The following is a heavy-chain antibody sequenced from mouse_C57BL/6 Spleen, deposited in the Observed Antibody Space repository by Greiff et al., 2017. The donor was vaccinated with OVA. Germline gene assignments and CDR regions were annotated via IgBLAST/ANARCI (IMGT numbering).Heavy chain of an antibody. CDR3: ARDYYGSSYAMDY. Sequence: QVQLKQPGAELVMPGASVKLSCKASGYTFTSYWMHWVKQRPGQGLEWIGEIDPSDSYTNYNQKFKGKSTLTVDKSSSTAYLQLSSLTSEDSAVYYGARDYYGSSYAMDYWGQGTSVTVSA. J-gene: IGHJ4*01. CDR2: IDPSDSYT. D-gene: IGHD1-1*01. V-gene: IGHV1-69*01. CDR1: GYTFTSYW.